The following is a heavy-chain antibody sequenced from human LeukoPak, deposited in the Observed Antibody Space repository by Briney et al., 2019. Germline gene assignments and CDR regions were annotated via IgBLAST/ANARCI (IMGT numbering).Heavy chain of an antibody. V-gene: IGHV3-23*01. CDR3: AKETVVVVAATPDAFDI. CDR1: GFXFSSYA. J-gene: IGHJ3*02. Sequence: GGSLRLSCAASGFXFSSYAMSWVRQAPGKGREWLSGISGSGGSTHYADSVKDRFTISRDNSKNTLYLQMNSLRAEDTAVYYCAKETVVVVAATPDAFDIWGQGTMVTVSS. CDR2: ISGSGGST. D-gene: IGHD2-15*01.